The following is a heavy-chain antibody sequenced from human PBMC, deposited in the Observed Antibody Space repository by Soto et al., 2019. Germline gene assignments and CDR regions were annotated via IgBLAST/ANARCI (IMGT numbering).Heavy chain of an antibody. CDR2: IYYSGST. CDR1: GGSISSSSYY. D-gene: IGHD6-13*01. CDR3: ARHPYIAAAGRPPDY. V-gene: IGHV4-39*01. J-gene: IGHJ4*02. Sequence: SETLSLTCTVSGGSISSSSYYWGWIRQPPGKGLEWIGSIYYSGSTYYNPSLKSRVTISVDTSKNQFSLKLSSVTAADTAVYYCARHPYIAAAGRPPDYWGQGTLVTVSS.